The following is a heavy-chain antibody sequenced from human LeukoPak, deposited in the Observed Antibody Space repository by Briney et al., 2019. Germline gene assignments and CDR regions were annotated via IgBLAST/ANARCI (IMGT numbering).Heavy chain of an antibody. V-gene: IGHV3-30*18. J-gene: IGHJ5*02. CDR1: GFTFSSYG. CDR3: AKERYSSSWYDWFDP. CDR2: ISYDGSNK. Sequence: GGSLRLSCAASGFTFSSYGMHWVRQAPGKGLEWVAVISYDGSNKYYADSVKGRFTISRDNSKNTLYLQMNSLRAEDTAVYYCAKERYSSSWYDWFDPWGQGTLVTVSS. D-gene: IGHD6-13*01.